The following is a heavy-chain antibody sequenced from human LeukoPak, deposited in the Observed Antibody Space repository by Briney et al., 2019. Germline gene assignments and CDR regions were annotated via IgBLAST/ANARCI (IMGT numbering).Heavy chain of an antibody. CDR3: AKGRWALFDC. CDR2: TYYRSKWYN. D-gene: IGHD3-10*01. CDR1: GDSVSSNSAA. V-gene: IGHV6-1*01. Sequence: SQTLSLTCAISGDSVSSNSAAWNWIRQSPLRGLEWLGRTYYRSKWYNDYAVSVKSRMTINADTSKNQFSLQLNSVTPEDTAVYYCAKGRWALFDCWGQGTLVTVSS. J-gene: IGHJ4*02.